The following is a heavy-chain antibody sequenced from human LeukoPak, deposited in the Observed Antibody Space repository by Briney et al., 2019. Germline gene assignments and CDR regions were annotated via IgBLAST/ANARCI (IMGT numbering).Heavy chain of an antibody. Sequence: ASVKVSCKASKYTLTDHDIHWVRQAPGQGLEWMGWINTNTGNPTYAQGFTGRFVFSLDTSVSTAYLQISSLKAEDTAVYYCARDGNDAFDIWGQGTMVTVSS. CDR1: KYTLTDHD. J-gene: IGHJ3*02. CDR3: ARDGNDAFDI. D-gene: IGHD4-23*01. CDR2: INTNTGNP. V-gene: IGHV7-4-1*02.